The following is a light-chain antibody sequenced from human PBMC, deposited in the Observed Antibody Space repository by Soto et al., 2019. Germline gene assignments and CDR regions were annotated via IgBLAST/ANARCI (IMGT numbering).Light chain of an antibody. J-gene: IGKJ1*01. CDR2: DAS. V-gene: IGKV1-6*01. CDR3: HQRQSWPRT. CDR1: QDIRSD. Sequence: AIQMTQSPSSLSASVGDSITITCRASQDIRSDLGWYQQKPGRAPKLLIYDASSLQGGVPSRFSGSGSGTDFTLTISSLQPEDFAVYYCHQRQSWPRTFGQGTTVDIK.